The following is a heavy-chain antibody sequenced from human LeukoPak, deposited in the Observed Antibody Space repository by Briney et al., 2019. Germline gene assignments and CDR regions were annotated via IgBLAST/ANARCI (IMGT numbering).Heavy chain of an antibody. CDR1: GYTFINYW. Sequence: GASLKISCQVSGYTFINYWIGWVRQMPGKGLEWMGIIYPGDSDTRYSPSFHGQVIISADKSISTAYLQWNSLKASDTAMYYCASGGYGTFDSWGQGTLVTVSS. CDR3: ASGGYGTFDS. CDR2: IYPGDSDT. J-gene: IGHJ4*02. D-gene: IGHD5-12*01. V-gene: IGHV5-51*01.